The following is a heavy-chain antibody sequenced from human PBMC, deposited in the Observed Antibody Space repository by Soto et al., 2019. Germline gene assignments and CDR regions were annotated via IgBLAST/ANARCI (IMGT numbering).Heavy chain of an antibody. V-gene: IGHV3-23*01. D-gene: IGHD3-16*02. CDR3: AKGAYYDYVWGSYRPADYFDY. J-gene: IGHJ4*02. CDR1: GFTFSSYA. Sequence: GGSLRLSCAASGFTFSSYAMSWVRQAPGKGLEWVSAISGSGGSTYYADSVKGRFTISRDNSKNTLYLQMNSLRAEDTAVYYCAKGAYYDYVWGSYRPADYFDYWGQGTLVTVSS. CDR2: ISGSGGST.